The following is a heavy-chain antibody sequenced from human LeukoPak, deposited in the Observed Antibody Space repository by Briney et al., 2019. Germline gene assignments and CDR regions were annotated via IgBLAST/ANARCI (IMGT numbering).Heavy chain of an antibody. J-gene: IGHJ4*02. CDR3: ASTSSWTDY. D-gene: IGHD6-13*01. CDR1: GFTSSIYS. V-gene: IGHV3-21*01. Sequence: GGSLRLSCAASGFTSSIYSMNCVRDAPGEGVEWVSSISSSSSYIYYADSAKGRFTISRDNAKNSLYLQMNSLRAEDTAVYSCASTSSWTDYWGQGTLVTVSS. CDR2: ISSSSSYI.